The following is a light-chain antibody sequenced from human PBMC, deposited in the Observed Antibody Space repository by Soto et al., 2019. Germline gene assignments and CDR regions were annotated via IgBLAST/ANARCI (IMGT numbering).Light chain of an antibody. CDR2: KAS. Sequence: DIHMTQSPSTLSASVGDRVTLTCRASHSVSSLLAWYQQKPGKAPKLLIYKASSLESGVPSRFSGSGSGTEFTLTISSLQPDDFATYYCQQYNSYWTFGQGTKV. J-gene: IGKJ1*01. CDR3: QQYNSYWT. V-gene: IGKV1-5*03. CDR1: HSVSSL.